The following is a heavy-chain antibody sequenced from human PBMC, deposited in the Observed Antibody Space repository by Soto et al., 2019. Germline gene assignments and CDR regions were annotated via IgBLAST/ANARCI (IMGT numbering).Heavy chain of an antibody. D-gene: IGHD6-6*01. CDR3: ARGWRQLVPNWFDP. V-gene: IGHV4-59*01. J-gene: IGHJ5*02. Sequence: SETLSLTCTVSNGSISSYYWSWIRQPPGKGLEWIGYIYYSGITNYNPSLKSRVTISVDTSKNQFSLKLSSVTAADTAVYYCARGWRQLVPNWFDPWGQGTLVT. CDR2: IYYSGIT. CDR1: NGSISSYY.